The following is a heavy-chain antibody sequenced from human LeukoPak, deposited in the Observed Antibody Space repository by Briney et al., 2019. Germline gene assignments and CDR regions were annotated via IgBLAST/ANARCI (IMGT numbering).Heavy chain of an antibody. CDR2: IRRKAHGGTT. CDR3: TRVTYYYDNSGYFHFDS. Sequence: PGGSLRLSCTTSGFTFGDYAMSWVRQAPGKGLEWVSSIRRKAHGGTTEYAVSVKGRFSSSRDDSKSIAYLQMNSLKTEDTAVYFCTRVTYYYDNSGYFHFDSWGQGSLVTVSS. D-gene: IGHD3-22*01. V-gene: IGHV3-49*04. J-gene: IGHJ4*02. CDR1: GFTFGDYA.